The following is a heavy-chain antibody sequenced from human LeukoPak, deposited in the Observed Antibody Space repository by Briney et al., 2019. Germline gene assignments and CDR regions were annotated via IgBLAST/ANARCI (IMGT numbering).Heavy chain of an antibody. Sequence: ASVKVSCKASGYTFTSYGITWVRQAPGQGLEWMGWISLYNDNTNYAQKLQGRVTMTTDTSTSTAYMELRSLRSDDTAVYYCARVITGTVKYYFDYWGQGTLVTVSS. V-gene: IGHV1-18*01. CDR3: ARVITGTVKYYFDY. CDR2: ISLYNDNT. J-gene: IGHJ4*02. CDR1: GYTFTSYG. D-gene: IGHD1-20*01.